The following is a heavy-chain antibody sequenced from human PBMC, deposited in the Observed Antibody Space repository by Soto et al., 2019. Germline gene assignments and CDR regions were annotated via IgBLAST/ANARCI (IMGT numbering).Heavy chain of an antibody. J-gene: IGHJ6*03. CDR2: IYYSGST. Sequence: SETLSLTCTVSGGSISSYYWSWIRQPPGKGLEWIGYIYYSGSTNYNPSLKSRVTISVDTSKNQFSLKLSSVTAADTAVYYCARGHYYDFWSGARGDYYYYMDVWGKGTTVTVSS. V-gene: IGHV4-59*01. CDR3: ARGHYYDFWSGARGDYYYYMDV. D-gene: IGHD3-3*01. CDR1: GGSISSYY.